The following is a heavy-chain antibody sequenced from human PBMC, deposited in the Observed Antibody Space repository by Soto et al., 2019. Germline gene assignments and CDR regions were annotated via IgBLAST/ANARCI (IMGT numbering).Heavy chain of an antibody. J-gene: IGHJ6*02. D-gene: IGHD5-18*01. CDR2: ISYDGSNK. V-gene: IGHV3-30-3*01. CDR1: GFTFSSYA. CDR3: ARAYSDRYYCYGMDV. Sequence: QVQLVESGGGVVQPGRSLRLSCAASGFTFSSYAMHWVRQAPGKGLEWVAVISYDGSNKYYADSVKGRFTISRDNSKNKLDLQMNSLRAEDTAVYYCARAYSDRYYCYGMDVWGQGTTVTVSS.